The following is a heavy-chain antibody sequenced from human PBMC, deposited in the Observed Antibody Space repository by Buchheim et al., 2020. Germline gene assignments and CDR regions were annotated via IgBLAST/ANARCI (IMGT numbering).Heavy chain of an antibody. CDR1: GFTFSSYA. D-gene: IGHD3-10*01. Sequence: QVQLVESGGGVVQPGRSLRLSCAASGFTFSSYAMHWVRQAPGKGLEWVAVISYDRSNKYYADSVKGRFTISRDNSKNTLNLQMNSLRPEDTAVFYCAKDSMVRGVLPYWYFDLWGRGTL. V-gene: IGHV3-30*18. CDR2: ISYDRSNK. J-gene: IGHJ2*01. CDR3: AKDSMVRGVLPYWYFDL.